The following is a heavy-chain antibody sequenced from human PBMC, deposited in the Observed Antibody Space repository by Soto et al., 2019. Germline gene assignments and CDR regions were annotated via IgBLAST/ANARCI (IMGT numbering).Heavy chain of an antibody. Sequence: SETLSLTCTVSGGSISSGDYYWSWIRQPPGKGLEWIGYIYYSGSTYYNPSLKSRVTISVDTSKNQFSLKLSSVTAADTAVYYCARDRRGYFYLDYWGQGTLVTVSS. V-gene: IGHV4-30-4*01. J-gene: IGHJ4*02. CDR3: ARDRRGYFYLDY. D-gene: IGHD3-22*01. CDR2: IYYSGST. CDR1: GGSISSGDYY.